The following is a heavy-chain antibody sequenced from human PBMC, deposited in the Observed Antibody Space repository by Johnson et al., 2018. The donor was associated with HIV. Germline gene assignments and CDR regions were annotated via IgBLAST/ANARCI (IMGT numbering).Heavy chain of an antibody. CDR3: ARDQFIVGVMGDAFDI. V-gene: IGHV3-48*03. J-gene: IGHJ3*02. D-gene: IGHD2-21*01. Sequence: QLVESGGGLVQPGRSLRLSCAASGFTFDDYAMHWVRQAPGKGLEWVSYISSSGSTIYYADSVKGRFTISRDNAKNSLYLQMNSLRAEDTAVYYCARDQFIVGVMGDAFDIWGQGTMVTVSS. CDR2: ISSSGSTI. CDR1: GFTFDDYA.